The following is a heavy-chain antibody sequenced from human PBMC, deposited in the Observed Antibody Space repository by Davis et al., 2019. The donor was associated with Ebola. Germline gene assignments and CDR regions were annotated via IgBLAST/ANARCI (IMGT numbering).Heavy chain of an antibody. CDR1: GFSVSSNY. CDR3: ARGDFYYGVDV. V-gene: IGHV3-53*01. Sequence: GESLKISCAASGFSVSSNYMTWVRQAPGKGLEWVSTIYGDGSRYYGDSVQGRFTISRDNSRNTLFLQMNNLRADDTAVYYCARGDFYYGVDVWGQGTTVTVSS. J-gene: IGHJ6*02. CDR2: IYGDGSR.